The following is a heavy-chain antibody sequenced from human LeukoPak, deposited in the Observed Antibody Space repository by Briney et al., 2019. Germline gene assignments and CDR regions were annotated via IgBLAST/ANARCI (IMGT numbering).Heavy chain of an antibody. J-gene: IGHJ4*02. D-gene: IGHD3-10*01. CDR2: IYYSGST. V-gene: IGHV4-59*01. Sequence: PSETLSLTCTVSGGSISSYYWSWIRQPPGKGLEWIAYIYYSGSTNYNPSLKSRVAISVDTSKNQFSLKLSSVTAADTAVYYCARRYGSGSSGTFDYWGQGTLVTVSS. CDR1: GGSISSYY. CDR3: ARRYGSGSSGTFDY.